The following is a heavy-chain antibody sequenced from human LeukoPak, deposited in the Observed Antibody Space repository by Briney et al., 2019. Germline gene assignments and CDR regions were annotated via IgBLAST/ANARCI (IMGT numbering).Heavy chain of an antibody. CDR3: ARDRRRYFDWLFDY. J-gene: IGHJ4*02. D-gene: IGHD3-9*01. Sequence: SETLSLTCTVSGGSISSYYWSWIRQPPGKGLEWIGYIYYSGSTNYNPSLKSRVTISVDTSKNQFSLKLSSVTAADTAVYYCARDRRRYFDWLFDYWGQGTLVTVSS. CDR2: IYYSGST. CDR1: GGSISSYY. V-gene: IGHV4-59*01.